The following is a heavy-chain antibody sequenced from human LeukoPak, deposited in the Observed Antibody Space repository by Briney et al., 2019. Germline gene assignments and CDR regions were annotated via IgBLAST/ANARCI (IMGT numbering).Heavy chain of an antibody. Sequence: SETLSLTCAVYGGSFSGYYWSWIRQPPGKGLEWIGEINHSGSTNYNPSLKSRVTISVDTSKNQFSLKLSSVTAADTAVYYCARGRKRFVAVPAAIHYFDYWGQGTLVTVSS. D-gene: IGHD2-2*01. CDR3: ARGRKRFVAVPAAIHYFDY. V-gene: IGHV4-34*01. CDR2: INHSGST. CDR1: GGSFSGYY. J-gene: IGHJ4*02.